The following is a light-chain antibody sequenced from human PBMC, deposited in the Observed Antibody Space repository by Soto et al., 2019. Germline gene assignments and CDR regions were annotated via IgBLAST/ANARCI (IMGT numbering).Light chain of an antibody. Sequence: EIVLTQSPGTLSLSPGERATLSCRASQSVSSNNLAWYRQKPGQSPRLLIYGASSRATDIPDRFSGSGSGTDFTLTISRVEPEDFAVYYCHHYGGSLWTFGQGTKVEIK. CDR2: GAS. CDR1: QSVSSNN. V-gene: IGKV3-20*01. CDR3: HHYGGSLWT. J-gene: IGKJ1*01.